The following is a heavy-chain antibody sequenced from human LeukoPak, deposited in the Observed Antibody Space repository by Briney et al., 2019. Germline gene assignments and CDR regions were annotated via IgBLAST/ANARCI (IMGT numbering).Heavy chain of an antibody. Sequence: PETLSLTWTVSGGSISNYYWSWIRQPPGKGLEWIGDIYYSGSTNYNPSLKSRVAISVDTSKNQCSLKLSSVTTADTAVYYCARAERQWPTFKYYFEFWGQGTMVTVSS. CDR2: IYYSGST. CDR3: ARAERQWPTFKYYFEF. CDR1: GGSISNYY. D-gene: IGHD6-19*01. J-gene: IGHJ4*02. V-gene: IGHV4-59*01.